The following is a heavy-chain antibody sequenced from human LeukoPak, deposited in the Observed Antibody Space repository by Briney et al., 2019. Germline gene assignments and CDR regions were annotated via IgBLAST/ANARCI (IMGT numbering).Heavy chain of an antibody. CDR1: GGSVGSGGYY. Sequence: SETLSLTCTVSGGSVGSGGYYWSWIRQPPGGGLEWIGDIYYIRNTNYNPSLKSRVTMSLDPSKNQFSLKLNFVTAADTAVYYCARTQSQSGSYRYYFAYWGQGTLVTVSS. V-gene: IGHV4-61*08. D-gene: IGHD1-26*01. J-gene: IGHJ4*02. CDR3: ARTQSQSGSYRYYFAY. CDR2: IYYIRNT.